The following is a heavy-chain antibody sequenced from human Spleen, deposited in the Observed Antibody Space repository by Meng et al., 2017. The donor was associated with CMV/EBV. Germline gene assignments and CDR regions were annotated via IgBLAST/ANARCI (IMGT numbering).Heavy chain of an antibody. V-gene: IGHV1-2*02. CDR1: GFTFTDYY. D-gene: IGHD3-9*01. CDR2: INPDSGGS. Sequence: QVQLVQSGAEVKKPGASVKVSCKTSGFTFTDYYINWVRQAPGQGLEWMGWINPDSGGSKSAQKFQGRVTMTRDTSISTAYMELSGLRSGDTAVYYCARDMADWLLHDWGQGTLVTVSS. CDR3: ARDMADWLLHD. J-gene: IGHJ4*02.